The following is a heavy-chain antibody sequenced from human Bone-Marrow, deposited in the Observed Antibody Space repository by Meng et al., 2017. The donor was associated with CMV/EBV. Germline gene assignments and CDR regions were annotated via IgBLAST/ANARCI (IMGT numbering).Heavy chain of an antibody. CDR1: GGDISRGTSA. CDR3: ATNLPWGV. J-gene: IGHJ4*02. V-gene: IGHV4-61*01. D-gene: IGHD3-16*01. CDR2: IFYSGNT. Sequence: LATTRKGSGGDISRGTSAWNWIRQPPGKGLEWIGFIFYSGNTNYNPSLKSRVTISMDTSKNQFSLKMTSVTAADTAVYYCATNLPWGVWGQGTLVTVSS.